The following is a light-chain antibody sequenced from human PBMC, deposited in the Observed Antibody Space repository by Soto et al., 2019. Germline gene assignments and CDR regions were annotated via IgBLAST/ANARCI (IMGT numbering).Light chain of an antibody. Sequence: QSVVTQPRSASTSPGQSGSISFTGTSSHGGGYNYVSCYQPHPGKAPKLMIYEVSKPTSGVPDPFSGSKSGNTASLTVSALQAEDEADYYCSSYAGSKNYAFGTGTKVSV. CDR3: SSYAGSKNYA. CDR1: SSHGGGYNY. V-gene: IGLV2-8*02. CDR2: EVS. J-gene: IGLJ1*01.